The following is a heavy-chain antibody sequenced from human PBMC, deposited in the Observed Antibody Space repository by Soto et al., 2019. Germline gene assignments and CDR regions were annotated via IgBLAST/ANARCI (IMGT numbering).Heavy chain of an antibody. CDR1: GFTFSDYA. Sequence: EVQVLVSGGGLAQPGGSLRLSCVASGFTFSDYAMAWVRQCPGKGLEWVSSISGSGGSTYYADSVKGRFTISRDNSKNTVFLQMNSLRAEDTAVYYCAKDHGMDVWGQGATVTVSS. V-gene: IGHV3-23*01. CDR3: AKDHGMDV. J-gene: IGHJ6*02. CDR2: ISGSGGST.